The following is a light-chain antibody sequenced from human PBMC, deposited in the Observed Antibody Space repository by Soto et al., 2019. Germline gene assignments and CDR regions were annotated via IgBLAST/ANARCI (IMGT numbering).Light chain of an antibody. CDR2: SNI. CDR3: AAWDDSLKGV. Sequence: QSVLTQPPSASGTPGPRATISCSGSSSNIGSNTVNWYQQLPGPAPKLLIYSNIQRPSGVPDRFSGSKSGTSASLAISGLQSEDKADYYCAAWDDSLKGVFGTGTKLTVL. CDR1: SSNIGSNT. V-gene: IGLV1-44*01. J-gene: IGLJ1*01.